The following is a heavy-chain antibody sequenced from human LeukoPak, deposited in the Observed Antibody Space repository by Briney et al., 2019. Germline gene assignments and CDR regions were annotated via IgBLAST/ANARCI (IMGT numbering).Heavy chain of an antibody. D-gene: IGHD2-15*01. CDR2: ISSGGGST. CDR1: GFTFSSFA. Sequence: GGSLRLSCAASGFTFSSFAMSWVRQAPGKGLEWVSTISSGGGSTYYADSVKGRFSISRDDSKNTLYLQLNSLRAEDTAAYYCAKDYCSGGACYFFDYWSQGTLVTVSS. J-gene: IGHJ4*02. CDR3: AKDYCSGGACYFFDY. V-gene: IGHV3-23*01.